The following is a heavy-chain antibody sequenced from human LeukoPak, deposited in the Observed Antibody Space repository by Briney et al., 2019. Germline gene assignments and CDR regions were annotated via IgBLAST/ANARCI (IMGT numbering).Heavy chain of an antibody. J-gene: IGHJ3*02. CDR1: GGSISSSSYY. D-gene: IGHD3-16*01. V-gene: IGHV4-39*07. Sequence: SKTLSLTCTVSGGSISSSSYYWGWIRQPPGKGLEWIGSIYYSGSTYYNPSLKSRVTISVDTSKNQFSLKLSSVTAADTAVYYCARFCRVWDSHDAFDIWGQGTMVTVSS. CDR2: IYYSGST. CDR3: ARFCRVWDSHDAFDI.